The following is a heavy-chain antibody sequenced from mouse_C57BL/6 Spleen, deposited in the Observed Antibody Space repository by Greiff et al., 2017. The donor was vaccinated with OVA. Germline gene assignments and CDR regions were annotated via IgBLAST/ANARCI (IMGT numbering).Heavy chain of an antibody. J-gene: IGHJ2*01. CDR3: ARGGLSVFDY. Sequence: VQLQQSGPELVNPGSSVKISCKASGYTFTDYYMNWVKQSHGKSLEWIGDINPNNGGTSYNQKFKGKATLTVDKSSSTAYMELRSLTSEDSAVYYCARGGLSVFDYWGQGTTLTVSS. CDR2: INPNNGGT. D-gene: IGHD2-14*01. CDR1: GYTFTDYY. V-gene: IGHV1-26*01.